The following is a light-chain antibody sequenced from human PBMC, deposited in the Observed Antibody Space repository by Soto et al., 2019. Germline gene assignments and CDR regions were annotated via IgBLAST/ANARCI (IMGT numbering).Light chain of an antibody. CDR1: SSDVGGYND. Sequence: QSALTQPASVSGSPGQSITISCTGTSSDVGGYNDVSWYQQHPGKAPKLIMYDVSNRPSGVSDRFSGSKSGNTASLTISGLQAEDEADYYCRSFTSSSTVVFGGGTKVTVL. V-gene: IGLV2-14*01. J-gene: IGLJ2*01. CDR2: DVS. CDR3: RSFTSSSTVV.